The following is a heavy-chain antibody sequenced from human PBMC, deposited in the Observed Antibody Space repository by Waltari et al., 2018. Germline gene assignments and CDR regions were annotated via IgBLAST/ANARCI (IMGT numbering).Heavy chain of an antibody. V-gene: IGHV4-31*03. D-gene: IGHD3-3*01. CDR1: GGSISSGGYY. CDR3: AREAPGVVIMTPGYYMDV. CDR2: IYYSGST. Sequence: QVQLQESGPGLVKPSQTLSLTCTVSGGSISSGGYYWSWIRQHQGKGLEWIGYIYYSGSTYYNPSLKSRVTISVYTSKNQFSLKLSSVTAADTAVYYCAREAPGVVIMTPGYYMDVWGKWTTVTVSS. J-gene: IGHJ6*03.